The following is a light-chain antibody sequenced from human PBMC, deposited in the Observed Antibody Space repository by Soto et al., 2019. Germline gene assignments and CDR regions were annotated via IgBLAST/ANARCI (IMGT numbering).Light chain of an antibody. Sequence: EIVLTQSPGTLSLSPGERATLSCRASQSVTSSYLAWGQQKPGQAPRLLIYGASRRATGIPDRFSGSGSGKYFTLTISRLEPEAFAVYFCQQYGSSPTTFGQGTKVEIK. CDR3: QQYGSSPTT. J-gene: IGKJ1*01. CDR2: GAS. CDR1: QSVTSSY. V-gene: IGKV3-20*01.